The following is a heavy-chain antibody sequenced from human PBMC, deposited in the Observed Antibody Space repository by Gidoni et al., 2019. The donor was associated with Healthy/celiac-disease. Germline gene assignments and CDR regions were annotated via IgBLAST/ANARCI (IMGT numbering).Heavy chain of an antibody. V-gene: IGHV2-26*01. CDR3: ARRDRITMFGVVKGFDP. CDR2: IFSNDEK. D-gene: IGHD3-3*01. Sequence: QVTSKESGPVLVKPTETLTLTCTVSGFSLSTARMGVSWIRQPPGKALEWLAHIFSNDEKSYRTSLKSRLTISKDTSKSQVVLTMTNMDPVDTATYYCARRDRITMFGVVKGFDPWGQGTLVTVSS. CDR1: GFSLSTARMG. J-gene: IGHJ5*02.